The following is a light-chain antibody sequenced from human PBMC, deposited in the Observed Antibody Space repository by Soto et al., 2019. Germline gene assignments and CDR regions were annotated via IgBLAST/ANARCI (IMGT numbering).Light chain of an antibody. CDR2: DVT. CDR1: SSDVGGYTY. Sequence: QSVMTQPASVSGSPGQSITISCTGTSSDVGGYTYVSWYQHHPGKAPKLMIYDVTNRPSGVSNRFSGSKSGNTASLTISGLQAEDEADYYCASDTSVTSWVFGGGTKLTV. J-gene: IGLJ3*02. V-gene: IGLV2-14*03. CDR3: ASDTSVTSWV.